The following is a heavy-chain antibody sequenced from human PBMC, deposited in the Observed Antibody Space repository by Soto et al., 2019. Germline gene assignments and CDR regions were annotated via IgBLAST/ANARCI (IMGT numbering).Heavy chain of an antibody. CDR1: GFTFSSYG. CDR2: ISYDGSNK. CDR3: AKDRDIVVVVSEGTFDY. V-gene: IGHV3-30*18. J-gene: IGHJ4*02. Sequence: GGSLRLSCAASGFTFSSYGMHWVRQAPGKGLEWVAVISYDGSNKYYADSVKGRFTISRDNSKNTLYLQMNSLRAEDTAVYYCAKDRDIVVVVSEGTFDYWGQGTLVTVSS. D-gene: IGHD2-15*01.